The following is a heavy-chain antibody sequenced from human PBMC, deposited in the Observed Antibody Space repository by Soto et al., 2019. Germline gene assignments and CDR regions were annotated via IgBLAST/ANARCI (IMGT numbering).Heavy chain of an antibody. CDR2: IYYDGST. CDR1: GGSITSTIDY. D-gene: IGHD2-2*01. V-gene: IGHV4-39*01. J-gene: IGHJ5*01. CDR3: ARRGSASWRSWFES. Sequence: PSETLSLTCSVSGGSITSTIDYWGWIRQSPGKGLEWIGNIYYDGSTFYNPSLKSRVTISVDTSKRQFSLRVGSVNAADTAVYYCARRGSASWRSWFESWGQGTLVVVSS.